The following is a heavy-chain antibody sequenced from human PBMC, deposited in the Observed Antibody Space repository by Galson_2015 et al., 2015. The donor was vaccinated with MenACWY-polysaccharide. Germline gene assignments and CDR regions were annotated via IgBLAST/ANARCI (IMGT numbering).Heavy chain of an antibody. J-gene: IGHJ4*02. CDR3: TSRFIVVAGQDFDY. V-gene: IGHV3-74*01. CDR1: GFTFSGYW. CDR2: INSDGSIT. D-gene: IGHD6-19*01. Sequence: SLRLSCAASGFTFSGYWMQWVRQAPGKGLEWLSRINSDGSITSYADSVKGRFTISRDNAKNTVYLQMNSLGAEYTALYYCTSRFIVVAGQDFDYWGQGSLVTVSS.